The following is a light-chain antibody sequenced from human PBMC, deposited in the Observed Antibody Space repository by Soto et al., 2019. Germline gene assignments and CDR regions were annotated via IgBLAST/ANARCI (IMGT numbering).Light chain of an antibody. Sequence: DIQMTHSPYTLSASVGDRVTITCPASQSISSCLAWYQQKPGKAPKILIYKASSLERGFPSRFSGSGSGTPLTLTISRLQLDDFAAYYWHQYHSRWTFGQGTKVELK. J-gene: IGKJ1*01. CDR1: QSISSC. CDR2: KAS. V-gene: IGKV1-5*03. CDR3: HQYHSRWT.